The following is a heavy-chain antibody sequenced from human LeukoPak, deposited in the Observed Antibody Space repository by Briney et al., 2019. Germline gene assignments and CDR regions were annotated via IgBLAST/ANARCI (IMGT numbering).Heavy chain of an antibody. J-gene: IGHJ4*02. CDR2: IYYSGST. Sequence: SETLSLTCTVSGGSISSGGYYWSWLRQQPGKGLEWIGYIYYSGSTYYNPSLKSRVTVSVDTSKNQFSLKLSSVTAAETAVYYCARAAPYCSSTSCLYYFDYWGQGTLVTVSS. CDR1: GGSISSGGYY. D-gene: IGHD2-2*01. V-gene: IGHV4-31*03. CDR3: ARAAPYCSSTSCLYYFDY.